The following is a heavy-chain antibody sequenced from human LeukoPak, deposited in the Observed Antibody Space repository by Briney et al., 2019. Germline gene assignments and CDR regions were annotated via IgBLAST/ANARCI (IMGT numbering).Heavy chain of an antibody. CDR3: AKWGDYDVLTGYYVSDY. V-gene: IGHV3-23*01. D-gene: IGHD3-9*01. J-gene: IGHJ4*02. Sequence: GGSLRPSCAASGFTFSNYAMSWVRQAPGKGLEWVSAITGSGGNTYYADSVKGRFTISRDNSKNTVFLQMNSLRAEDTAVYYCAKWGDYDVLTGYYVSDYWGQGTLVTVSS. CDR2: ITGSGGNT. CDR1: GFTFSNYA.